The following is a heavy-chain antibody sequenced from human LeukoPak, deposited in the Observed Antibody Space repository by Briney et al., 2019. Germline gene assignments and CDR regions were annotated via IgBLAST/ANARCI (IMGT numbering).Heavy chain of an antibody. V-gene: IGHV3-13*01. CDR1: GFTFSSYD. J-gene: IGHJ4*02. CDR3: ARGPEMATNQDLYYFDY. D-gene: IGHD5-24*01. Sequence: RGSLRLSCAASGFTFSSYDMHWVRHATGKGLEWVSAIGTAGDTYYPGSVKGRFTISRENAKNSLYLQMNSLRAGDTAVYYCARGPEMATNQDLYYFDYWGQGTLVTVSS. CDR2: IGTAGDT.